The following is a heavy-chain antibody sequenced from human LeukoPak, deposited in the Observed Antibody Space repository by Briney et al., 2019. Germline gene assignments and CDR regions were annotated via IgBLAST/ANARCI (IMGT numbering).Heavy chain of an antibody. CDR3: ARPDPYAGDAFDI. CDR1: GYTFTSYD. D-gene: IGHD4-17*01. J-gene: IGHJ3*02. CDR2: MNPNSGNT. Sequence: ASVKVSCKASGYTFTSYDINWVRQATGHGREWRGWMNPNSGNTGYAQKFQGRVTMTRNTSISTAYMELSSLRSEDTAVYYCARPDPYAGDAFDIWGQGTMVTVSS. V-gene: IGHV1-8*01.